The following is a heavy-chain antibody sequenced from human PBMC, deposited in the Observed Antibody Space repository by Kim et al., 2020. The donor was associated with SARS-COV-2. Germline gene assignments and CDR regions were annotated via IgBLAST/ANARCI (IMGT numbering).Heavy chain of an antibody. CDR3: ARERGEGPPGGGRAGSVIPFDI. D-gene: IGHD2-21*01. CDR2: IDPSDSYT. J-gene: IGHJ3*02. V-gene: IGHV5-10-1*01. Sequence: GESLKISCKGSGYSFTSYWISWVRQMPGKGLEWMGRIDPSDSYTNYSPSFQGHVTISADKSISTAYLQWSSLKASDTAMYYCARERGEGPPGGGRAGSVIPFDIWGQGTMVTVSS. CDR1: GYSFTSYW.